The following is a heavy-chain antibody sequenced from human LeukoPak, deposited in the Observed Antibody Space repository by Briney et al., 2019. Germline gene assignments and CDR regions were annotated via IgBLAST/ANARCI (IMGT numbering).Heavy chain of an antibody. Sequence: PGGSLRLSCAASGFTFSSYGMPWVRQAPGKGLEWVAVISYDGSNKYYADSVKGRFTISRDNSKNTLYLQMNSLRAEDTAVYYCANYYDSPYWGQGTLVTVSS. CDR1: GFTFSSYG. J-gene: IGHJ4*02. D-gene: IGHD3-22*01. CDR2: ISYDGSNK. CDR3: ANYYDSPY. V-gene: IGHV3-30*18.